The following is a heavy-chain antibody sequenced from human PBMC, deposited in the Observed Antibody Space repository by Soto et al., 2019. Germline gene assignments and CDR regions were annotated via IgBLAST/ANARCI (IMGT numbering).Heavy chain of an antibody. CDR2: TYYNGDT. V-gene: IGHV4-61*08. D-gene: IGHD6-19*01. CDR3: ARGPAYIDGWRTFDL. Sequence: SETLSLTCTVSDDSFRGAEYYWSWIRQPLGKGPEWIGYTYYNGDTKYNPALRSRVTMSEDTSKNQFSLRLSSVTAADTAVYFCARGPAYIDGWRTFDLWGRGILVTAPQ. J-gene: IGHJ4*02. CDR1: DDSFRGAEYY.